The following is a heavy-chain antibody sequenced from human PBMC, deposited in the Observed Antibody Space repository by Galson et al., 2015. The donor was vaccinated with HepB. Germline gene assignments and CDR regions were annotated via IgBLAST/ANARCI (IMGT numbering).Heavy chain of an antibody. J-gene: IGHJ4*02. CDR2: INPSNGKT. D-gene: IGHD5-24*01. CDR3: ARGGMATIGGPTFDY. V-gene: IGHV1-18*01. CDR1: RYTFTNFG. Sequence: SVKVSCKAYRYTFTNFGISWVRQAPGQGLEWMGWINPSNGKTNYVQKFQGRVVMTTDTSTNTAYMELRRLRSYDTAVYYCARGGMATIGGPTFDYWGQGTLVTVSS.